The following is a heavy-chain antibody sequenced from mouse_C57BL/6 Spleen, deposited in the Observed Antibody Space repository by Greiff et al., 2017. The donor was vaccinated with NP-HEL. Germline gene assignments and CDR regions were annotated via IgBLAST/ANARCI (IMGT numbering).Heavy chain of an antibody. CDR2: IRHNANGSTT. D-gene: IGHD1-1*01. CDR3: ARYYYGSLDD. J-gene: IGHJ2*01. V-gene: IGHV7-3*01. Sequence: EVKLMESGGGLVQPGGSLSLSCAASGFTFTDYYMSWVRQPPGKALEWLGFIRHNANGSTTEYSASVKGRFTISRDNAQSSLYLQMNALRAEDSATYYCARYYYGSLDDWGQGTTLTVAS. CDR1: GFTFTDYY.